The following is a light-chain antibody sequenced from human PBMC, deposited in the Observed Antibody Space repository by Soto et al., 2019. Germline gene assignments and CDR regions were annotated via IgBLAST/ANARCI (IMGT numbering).Light chain of an antibody. V-gene: IGKV1-39*01. CDR2: AAS. CDR3: QQSYSTTWT. CDR1: QGISTY. J-gene: IGKJ1*01. Sequence: DIQMTQSPSSLSESAGDRVTITCRASQGISTYLNWYQQKPEKAPKLLIYAASSLQSGVPSRFSGSGSETDFTLTISSLQPEDFATYSCQQSYSTTWTFGQGTKVEIQ.